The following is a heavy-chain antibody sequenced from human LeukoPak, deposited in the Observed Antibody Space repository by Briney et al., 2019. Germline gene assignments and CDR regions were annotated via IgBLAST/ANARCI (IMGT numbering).Heavy chain of an antibody. CDR3: AREGGYSYGPDAFDI. CDR1: GGSISSYY. J-gene: IGHJ3*02. CDR2: IYYSGST. V-gene: IGHV4-59*01. Sequence: SETLSLTCTVSGGSISSYYWSWLRQPPGKRLEWIGYIYYSGSTNYTPSLKSRVTISVDTSKNQFSLKLSSVTAADTAVYYCAREGGYSYGPDAFDIWGQGTMVTVSS. D-gene: IGHD5-18*01.